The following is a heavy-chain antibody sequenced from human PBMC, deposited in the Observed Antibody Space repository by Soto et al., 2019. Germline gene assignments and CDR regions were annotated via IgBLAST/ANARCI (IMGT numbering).Heavy chain of an antibody. CDR2: ISGSGDST. V-gene: IGHV3-23*01. J-gene: IGHJ4*02. D-gene: IGHD1-26*01. CDR1: GFTFSSYA. CDR3: ARRGSGSYYDY. Sequence: EVQLLESGGGLVQHGGSLRLSCAASGFTFSSYAMRWVRQAPVKGLEWVSAISGSGDSTYYADSVKGRFTISRDNSKNALYLQMNSLRAEDTAVYYCARRGSGSYYDYWGQGTLVTVSS.